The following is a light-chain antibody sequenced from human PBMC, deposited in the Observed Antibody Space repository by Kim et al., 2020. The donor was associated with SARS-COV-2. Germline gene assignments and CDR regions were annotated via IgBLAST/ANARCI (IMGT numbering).Light chain of an antibody. CDR2: DVS. CDR3: QQRTTSWT. J-gene: IGKJ1*01. V-gene: IGKV3-11*01. Sequence: LSPGERATLSCRASQSGGDSLTWYQHRPGHPPRRLIYDVSYRPTGVPDRFSGYGSGTDFTLTISSLESEDFAMYYCQQRTTSWTFGPGTRVDIK. CDR1: QSGGDS.